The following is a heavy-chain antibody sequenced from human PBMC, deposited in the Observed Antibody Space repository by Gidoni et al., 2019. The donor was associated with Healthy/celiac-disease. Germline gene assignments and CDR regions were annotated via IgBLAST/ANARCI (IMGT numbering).Heavy chain of an antibody. Sequence: LSCAASGFTFSSYAMHWVRQAPGKGLEWVAVISYDGSNKYYADSVKGRFTISRDNSKNTLYLQMNSLRAEDTAVYYCARNVKGPRYCTNGVCYILDYWGQGTLVTVSS. CDR2: ISYDGSNK. CDR3: ARNVKGPRYCTNGVCYILDY. D-gene: IGHD2-8*01. J-gene: IGHJ4*02. CDR1: GFTFSSYA. V-gene: IGHV3-30-3*01.